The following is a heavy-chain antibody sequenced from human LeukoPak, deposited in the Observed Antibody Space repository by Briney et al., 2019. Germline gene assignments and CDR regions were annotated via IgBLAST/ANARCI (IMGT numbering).Heavy chain of an antibody. CDR3: ARDRARYDFWSGYLDV. Sequence: GESLRLSCAASGFTFSSYWMSWVRQAPGKGLEWVANIKQDGSEKYYVDSVKGRFTISRDNAKNSLYLQMNSLRAEDTAVYYCARDRARYDFWSGYLDVWSQGTTVTVSS. CDR2: IKQDGSEK. D-gene: IGHD3-3*01. V-gene: IGHV3-7*01. J-gene: IGHJ6*02. CDR1: GFTFSSYW.